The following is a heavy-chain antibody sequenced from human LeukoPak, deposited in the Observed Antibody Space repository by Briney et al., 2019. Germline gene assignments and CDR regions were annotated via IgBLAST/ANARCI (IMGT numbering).Heavy chain of an antibody. CDR1: GFTFSSYE. D-gene: IGHD3-16*01. Sequence: GGSLRLSCAASGFTFSSYEMNWVRQAPGKGLEWVSSISSSSIYIYYADSVKGRVSISRDNAKNSLYLQMNSLRAEDTAVYYCASLALKEDWYFSLWGRGTLVTVSS. V-gene: IGHV3-21*01. J-gene: IGHJ2*01. CDR3: ASLALKEDWYFSL. CDR2: ISSSSIYI.